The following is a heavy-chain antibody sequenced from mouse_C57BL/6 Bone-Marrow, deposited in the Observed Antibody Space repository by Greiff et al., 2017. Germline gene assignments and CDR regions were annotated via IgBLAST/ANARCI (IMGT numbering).Heavy chain of an antibody. CDR2: IYPRSGNT. CDR3: ADVVEGYYSGSAWYFDV. Sequence: VQLQQSGAELARPGASVKLSCKASGYTFTSYGISWVKQRTGQGLEWIGEIYPRSGNTYYNEKFKGKATLTADKSSSTAYMELRSLTSEDSAVYFCADVVEGYYSGSAWYFDVWGTGTTVTVSS. CDR1: GYTFTSYG. D-gene: IGHD1-1*01. V-gene: IGHV1-81*01. J-gene: IGHJ1*03.